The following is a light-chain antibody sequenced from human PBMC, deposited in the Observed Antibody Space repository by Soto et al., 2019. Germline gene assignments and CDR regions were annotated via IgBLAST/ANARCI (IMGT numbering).Light chain of an antibody. CDR3: QQYFHLIYT. Sequence: DIQMTQSPSSLSASVGDRVTITCQASQDIDNYLNWYQQKPGKAPELLIYDASKLETGVPSRFIGSGSGTDFTFTITTLQPEDSATYYCQQYFHLIYTFGQGTKLEIK. J-gene: IGKJ2*01. V-gene: IGKV1-33*01. CDR2: DAS. CDR1: QDIDNY.